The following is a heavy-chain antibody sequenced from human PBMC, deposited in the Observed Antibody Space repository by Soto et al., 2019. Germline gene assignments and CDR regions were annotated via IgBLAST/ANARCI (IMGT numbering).Heavy chain of an antibody. CDR2: ISGGGGT. J-gene: IGHJ4*02. CDR3: AKDSISDRETFNFDS. D-gene: IGHD1-26*01. V-gene: IGHV3-23*01. Sequence: GGSLRLSCAASGFSFSNYAMNWVRQAPGKGLEWVAGISGGGGTYYADSVKGRFIISRDNSKNTVYLQMNSLRAEDTAFYYCAKDSISDRETFNFDSWGQGTLVTVSS. CDR1: GFSFSNYA.